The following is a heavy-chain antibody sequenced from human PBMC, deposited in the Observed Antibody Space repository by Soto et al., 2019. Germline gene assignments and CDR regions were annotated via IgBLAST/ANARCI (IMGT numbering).Heavy chain of an antibody. CDR1: GYAFTSYG. CDR3: VRDEPDSCRGGNCFYFDY. D-gene: IGHD2-15*01. J-gene: IGHJ4*02. Sequence: QVHLVQSGAEVKKPGASVKVSCKASGYAFTSYGMSWVRQAPGQGLEWMGWINTYNSDTNSAPRLQGRITMTTDTSTSTAYMELRSLTSDDTAVYYCVRDEPDSCRGGNCFYFDYWGQGTLVSVSS. V-gene: IGHV1-18*04. CDR2: INTYNSDT.